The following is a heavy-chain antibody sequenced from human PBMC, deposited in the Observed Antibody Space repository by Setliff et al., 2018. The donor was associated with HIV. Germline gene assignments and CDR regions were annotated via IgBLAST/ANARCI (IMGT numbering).Heavy chain of an antibody. J-gene: IGHJ5*02. CDR1: GGTFSGYA. V-gene: IGHV1-69*13. CDR2: IIPIFGTA. CDR3: ARGGSIVVSERFFDP. Sequence: RASVKVSCKASGGTFSGYAISWVRQAPGQGLELMGGIIPIFGTANYAQKFQGRVTITADESTSTAYMELSSLRSEDTAVYYCARGGSIVVSERFFDPWGQGTLVTVSS. D-gene: IGHD1-26*01.